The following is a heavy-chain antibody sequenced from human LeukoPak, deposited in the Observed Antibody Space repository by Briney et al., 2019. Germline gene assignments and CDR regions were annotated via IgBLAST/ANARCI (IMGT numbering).Heavy chain of an antibody. CDR3: ARDSSLEPYADY. D-gene: IGHD1-1*01. CDR2: ISSSSSYI. Sequence: GGSLRLSCAASGFTFSSYSMNWVRQAPGKGLEWVSSISSSSSYIYYADSVKGRFTISRDNAKNSLYLQMNSLRAEDTAVYYCARDSSLEPYADYWGQGTLVTVSS. V-gene: IGHV3-21*01. CDR1: GFTFSSYS. J-gene: IGHJ4*02.